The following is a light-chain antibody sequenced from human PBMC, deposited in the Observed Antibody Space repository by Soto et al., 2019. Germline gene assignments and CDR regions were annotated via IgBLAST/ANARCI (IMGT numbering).Light chain of an antibody. CDR3: SSYAGSNNWV. J-gene: IGLJ3*02. CDR1: SSDVGGYNY. CDR2: EVS. V-gene: IGLV2-8*01. Sequence: QSALTQPPSASGSPGQSVTISCTGTSSDVGGYNYLSWYQQHPRKAPTLMIYEVSKRPSGVPDRFSGSKSGNTASLPVSGLQAEDEADYYCSSYAGSNNWVFGGGTKLTVL.